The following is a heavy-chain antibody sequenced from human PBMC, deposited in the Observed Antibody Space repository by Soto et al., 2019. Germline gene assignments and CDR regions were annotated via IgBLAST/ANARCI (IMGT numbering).Heavy chain of an antibody. CDR3: ARQHPLDSSAWYN. J-gene: IGHJ4*02. Sequence: GESLKISCKGSGYSFTDYWIGWVRQMPGKGLEWMGTIYAGDSDTIYSPSFEVQVTMSVDKSISTAYLHWSSLKASDTAMYYCARQHPLDSSAWYNWGQGTLVTSPQ. D-gene: IGHD6-19*01. V-gene: IGHV5-51*01. CDR1: GYSFTDYW. CDR2: IYAGDSDT.